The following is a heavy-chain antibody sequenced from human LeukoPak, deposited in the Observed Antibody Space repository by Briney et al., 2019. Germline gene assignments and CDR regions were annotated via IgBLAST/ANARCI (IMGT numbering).Heavy chain of an antibody. D-gene: IGHD6-19*01. CDR3: ARLVAGTYFDY. J-gene: IGHJ4*02. V-gene: IGHV1-18*01. CDR1: GYTFTSYG. Sequence: ASVNVSCKTSGYTFTSYGISWVRQAPGQGLEWMGWNSTYNGNTNYAQKLQGRVTMTTDTSTSTAYMELRSLRSDDTAVYYCARLVAGTYFDYWGQGTLVTVSS. CDR2: NSTYNGNT.